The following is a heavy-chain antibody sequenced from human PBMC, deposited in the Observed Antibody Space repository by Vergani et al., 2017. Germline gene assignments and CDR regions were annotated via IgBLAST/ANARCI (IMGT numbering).Heavy chain of an antibody. J-gene: IGHJ4*02. V-gene: IGHV1-46*01. Sequence: QVQLVQSGAEVKKPGASVKVSCKASGYTFTSYYMHWVRQAPGQGLEWMGIINPSGGNTNYAQKLQGRVTMTTDTSTSTAYMELRSLRSDDTAVYYCAREGAYYDFWSGGPLDYWGQGTLVTVSS. CDR2: INPSGGNT. CDR1: GYTFTSYY. D-gene: IGHD3-3*01. CDR3: AREGAYYDFWSGGPLDY.